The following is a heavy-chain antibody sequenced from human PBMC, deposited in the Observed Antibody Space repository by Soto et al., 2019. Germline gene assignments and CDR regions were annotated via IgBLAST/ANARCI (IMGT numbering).Heavy chain of an antibody. CDR1: GFNVTNTY. J-gene: IGHJ3*02. Sequence: QLGGSLRLSCAVSGFNVTNTYMSWVRQAPGKGLELVSVIYRGFSTFYADSVKGRSTVSRDDSKNTVSLQMNSLRAEDTAVYYCARDRSDSSRDDSFDIWGQGTMVTVSS. V-gene: IGHV3-53*01. D-gene: IGHD6-6*01. CDR2: IYRGFST. CDR3: ARDRSDSSRDDSFDI.